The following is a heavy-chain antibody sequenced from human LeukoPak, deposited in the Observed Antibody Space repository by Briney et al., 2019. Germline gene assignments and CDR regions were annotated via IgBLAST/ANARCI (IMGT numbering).Heavy chain of an antibody. CDR1: GGSITSSSYY. D-gene: IGHD5-18*01. V-gene: IGHV4-39*01. CDR2: IYYSGST. J-gene: IGHJ4*02. Sequence: PSETLSLTCSVSGGSITSSSYYWGWIRQPPGKGLEWIGSIYYSGSTYYNPSLKSRVTISVDTSKNQVSLNLSSVTAADSADCASLDGYSYVYFDYWGQGALVTVSS. CDR3: LDGYSYVYFDY.